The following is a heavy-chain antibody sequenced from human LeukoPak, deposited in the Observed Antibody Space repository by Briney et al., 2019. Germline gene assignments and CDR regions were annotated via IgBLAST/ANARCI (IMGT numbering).Heavy chain of an antibody. CDR3: TTDPGFTIFGVAYYFDY. CDR1: GFTFSNAW. J-gene: IGHJ4*02. CDR2: IKSKTDGGTT. Sequence: PGGSLRLSCAASGFTFSNAWMSWVRQARGKGLEWVGRIKSKTDGGTTDYAAPVKGRFTISRDDSKNTLYLQMNSLKTEDTAVYYCTTDPGFTIFGVAYYFDYWGQGTLVTVSS. D-gene: IGHD3-3*01. V-gene: IGHV3-15*01.